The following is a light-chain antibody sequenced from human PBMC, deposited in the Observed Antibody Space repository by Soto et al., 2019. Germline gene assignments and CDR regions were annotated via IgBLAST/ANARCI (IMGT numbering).Light chain of an antibody. CDR1: QRVSNNC. V-gene: IGKV3-20*01. J-gene: IGKJ5*01. Sequence: EIVLTQSPGTLSWSPGEIATVCVRASQRVSNNCLAWYQQKPGAAPLRLYYGASSRAAGIPGRCSGSGSGTFFTLTISMVEADYVAFYYCQHYSISPTFGQGTRLEIK. CDR3: QHYSISPT. CDR2: GAS.